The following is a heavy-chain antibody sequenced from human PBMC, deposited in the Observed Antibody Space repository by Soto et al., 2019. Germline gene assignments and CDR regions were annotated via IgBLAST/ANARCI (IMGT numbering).Heavy chain of an antibody. J-gene: IGHJ4*02. V-gene: IGHV3-23*01. CDR2: ISGSGDST. CDR3: AFSYHCDY. Sequence: EVQLLESGGGLVQPGGSLRLSCAASGFTFNYYAMSWVRQAPDKGLEWVSSISGSGDSTYFADSVKGRLTISRDNSKNKLYLQMNSLRAEDTAVYYCAFSYHCDYWGQGTLVTVSS. CDR1: GFTFNYYA.